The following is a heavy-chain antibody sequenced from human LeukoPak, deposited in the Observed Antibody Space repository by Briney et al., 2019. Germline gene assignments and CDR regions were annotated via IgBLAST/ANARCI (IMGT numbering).Heavy chain of an antibody. V-gene: IGHV4-59*02. D-gene: IGHD1-26*01. CDR3: ARDGKISPYSGMDV. CDR2: IYYSGST. CDR1: GGSVSSYY. J-gene: IGHJ6*02. Sequence: SETLSLTCTVSGGSVSSYYWSWLRQPPGKGLEWIGYIYYSGSTNYNPSLKSRVTISVDTSNNQFSLELTSVTAADTAVYYCARDGKISPYSGMDVWGQGITVTVSS.